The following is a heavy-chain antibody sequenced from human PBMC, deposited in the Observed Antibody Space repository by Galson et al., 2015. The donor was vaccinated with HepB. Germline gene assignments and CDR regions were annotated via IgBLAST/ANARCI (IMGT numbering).Heavy chain of an antibody. CDR2: IRSKANSYAT. D-gene: IGHD6-13*01. Sequence: SLRLSCAASGFTFSGSAMHWVRQASGKGLEWVGRIRSKANSYATAYAASVKGRFTISRDDSKNTAYLQMNSLKTEDTAVYYCTRLGGSLGIAAAAGQTQDYWGQGTLVTVSS. CDR3: TRLGGSLGIAAAAGQTQDY. CDR1: GFTFSGSA. J-gene: IGHJ4*02. V-gene: IGHV3-73*01.